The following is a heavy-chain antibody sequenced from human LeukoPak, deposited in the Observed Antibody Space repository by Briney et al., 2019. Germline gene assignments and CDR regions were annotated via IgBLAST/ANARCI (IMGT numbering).Heavy chain of an antibody. CDR2: IKQDGSEK. Sequence: GGSLRLSCAASGFTFSNYWMSWVRQAPGKGLEWVANIKQDGSEKYYVDSVKGRFTISRDNAKNSLYLQMNSRRAEDTAVYYCARLANWAFDYWGQGTLVTVSS. D-gene: IGHD7-27*01. CDR3: ARLANWAFDY. CDR1: GFTFSNYW. J-gene: IGHJ4*02. V-gene: IGHV3-7*01.